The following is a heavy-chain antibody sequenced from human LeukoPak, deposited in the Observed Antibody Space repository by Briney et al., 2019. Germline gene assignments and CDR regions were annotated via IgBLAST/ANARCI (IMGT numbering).Heavy chain of an antibody. D-gene: IGHD2-2*02. CDR3: ARAIGYCSSTSCYTDSYYFDY. CDR2: IIPIFGTA. V-gene: IGHV1-69*05. CDR1: GGTFSSYA. Sequence: SVKVSCKASGGTFSSYAISWVRQAPGQGLEWMGGIIPIFGTANYAQKFQGRVTITTDESTSPAYMELSSLRSEDTAVYYCARAIGYCSSTSCYTDSYYFDYWGQGTLVTVSS. J-gene: IGHJ4*02.